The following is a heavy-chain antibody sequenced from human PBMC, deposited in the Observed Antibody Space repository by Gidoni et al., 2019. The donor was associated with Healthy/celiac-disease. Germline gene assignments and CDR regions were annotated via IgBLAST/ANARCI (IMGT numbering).Heavy chain of an antibody. Sequence: EVQLVESGGGLVKPGGSLRLSCAASGFTFSNAWMSWVRQAPGKGLEWVGRIKSKTDGGTTDYAAPVKGRFTISRDDSKNTLYLQMNSLKTEDTAVYYCYGVVAATFNYGMDVWGQGTTVTVS. J-gene: IGHJ6*02. CDR3: YGVVAATFNYGMDV. D-gene: IGHD2-15*01. CDR1: GFTFSNAW. CDR2: IKSKTDGGTT. V-gene: IGHV3-15*01.